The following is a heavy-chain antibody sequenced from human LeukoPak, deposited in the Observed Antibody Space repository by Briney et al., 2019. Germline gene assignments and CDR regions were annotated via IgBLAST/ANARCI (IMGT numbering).Heavy chain of an antibody. J-gene: IGHJ4*02. CDR3: ARSRNRGVVPAAFDY. D-gene: IGHD2-2*01. V-gene: IGHV1-2*02. Sequence: ASVKVSCKASGYTFTGYYMHWVRQAPGQGLEWMGWINPNSGDTNYAQKFQGRVTMTRDTSISTAYMELSRLRSDDTAVYYCARSRNRGVVPAAFDYWGQGTLVTVSS. CDR1: GYTFTGYY. CDR2: INPNSGDT.